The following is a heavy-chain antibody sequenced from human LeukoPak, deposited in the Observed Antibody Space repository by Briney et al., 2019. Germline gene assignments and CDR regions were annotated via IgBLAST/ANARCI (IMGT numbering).Heavy chain of an antibody. V-gene: IGHV4-34*01. CDR3: ARESTFDI. Sequence: SETLSLTCAVYGGSFSGYYWCWVRQPPGKGLEWIGEINHSGSTNYNPSLKSRVTISVDTSKNQFSLKLSSVTAADTAVYYCARESTFDIWGQGTMVTVSS. CDR1: GGSFSGYY. CDR2: INHSGST. J-gene: IGHJ3*02.